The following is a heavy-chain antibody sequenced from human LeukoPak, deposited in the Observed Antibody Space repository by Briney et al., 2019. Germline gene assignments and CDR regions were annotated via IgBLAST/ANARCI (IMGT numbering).Heavy chain of an antibody. Sequence: PGGSQRLSCAASGFTFSSYWMTWVRQAPGKGLEWVANIKQDGSEKYYVDSVKGRFTISRDNAKNSLSLHMNSLRAEDTAVYYCARDRGECTNGVCYYHDFDYWGQGTLVTVSS. CDR3: ARDRGECTNGVCYYHDFDY. CDR1: GFTFSSYW. J-gene: IGHJ4*02. D-gene: IGHD2-8*01. V-gene: IGHV3-7*01. CDR2: IKQDGSEK.